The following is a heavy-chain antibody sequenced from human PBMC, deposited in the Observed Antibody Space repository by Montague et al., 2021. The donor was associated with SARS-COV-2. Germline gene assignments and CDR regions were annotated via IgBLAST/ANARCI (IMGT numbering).Heavy chain of an antibody. CDR2: ISYSGST. Sequence: SETLSLTCTVSGASVRSGNSYWNWIRQPPGKGLEWIGYISYSGSTNYSPSLKSRVTISVDTSKNQLSLKVSSATAADTAVYYYASIGYQSVGYYYIYPDWGQGTLVTVSS. D-gene: IGHD3-22*01. V-gene: IGHV4-61*01. J-gene: IGHJ1*01. CDR3: ASIGYQSVGYYYIYPD. CDR1: GASVRSGNSY.